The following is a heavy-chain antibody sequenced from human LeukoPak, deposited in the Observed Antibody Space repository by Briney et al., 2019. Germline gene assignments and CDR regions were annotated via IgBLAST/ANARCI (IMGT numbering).Heavy chain of an antibody. V-gene: IGHV1-18*04. D-gene: IGHD6-13*01. Sequence: ASVKVSCKASGYTFSNYYIHWVRQAPGQGLEWMGWISAYNGDTKYTQKLQGRVTMTTDTSTSTAYMELRSLRSDDTAVYYCARVRSSRAFDPWGQGTLVTVSS. J-gene: IGHJ5*02. CDR3: ARVRSSRAFDP. CDR2: ISAYNGDT. CDR1: GYTFSNYY.